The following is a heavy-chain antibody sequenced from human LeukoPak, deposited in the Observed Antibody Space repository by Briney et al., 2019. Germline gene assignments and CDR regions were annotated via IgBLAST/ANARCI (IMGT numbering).Heavy chain of an antibody. D-gene: IGHD3-22*01. CDR2: ISYDGSNK. J-gene: IGHJ3*02. CDR1: GFTFSSYG. CDR3: AKEPGTMMEAFDI. Sequence: GRSLRLSCAASGFTFSSYGMHWVRQAPGKGLEWVAVISYDGSNKYYADSVKGRFTISRDNSKNTLYLQMNSLRAEDTAVYYCAKEPGTMMEAFDIWGQGTMVTVSS. V-gene: IGHV3-30*18.